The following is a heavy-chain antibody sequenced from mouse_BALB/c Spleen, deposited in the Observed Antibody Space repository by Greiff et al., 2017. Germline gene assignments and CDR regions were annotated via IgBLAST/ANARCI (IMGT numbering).Heavy chain of an antibody. J-gene: IGHJ4*01. V-gene: IGHV2-6-7*01. CDR1: GFSLTGYG. CDR3: AWDGFYAMDY. Sequence: VQGVESGPGLVAPSQSLSLTCTVSGFSLTGYGVNWVRQPPGKGLVWLGMIWGDGSTDYNSALKSRLSISKDNTTSQVFLKMISLQTDDTARYYCAWDGFYAMDYWGQGTSVTVSS. CDR2: IWGDGST. D-gene: IGHD2-3*01.